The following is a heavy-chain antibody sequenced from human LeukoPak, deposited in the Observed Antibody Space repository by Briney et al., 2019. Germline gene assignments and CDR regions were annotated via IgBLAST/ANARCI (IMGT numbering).Heavy chain of an antibody. D-gene: IGHD2-21*02. CDR1: GFTFRGYG. V-gene: IGHV3-23*01. CDR2: ISGSGGST. J-gene: IGHJ4*02. CDR3: AKDLVTAAG. Sequence: GGSLRLSCATSGFTFRGYGMRWVRQAPGKGLEWVSAISGSGGSTYYARSVKRRFTISRDNSKNTLYLQMNSLTAEDTAVYYCAKDLVTAAGWGQGTLVTVSS.